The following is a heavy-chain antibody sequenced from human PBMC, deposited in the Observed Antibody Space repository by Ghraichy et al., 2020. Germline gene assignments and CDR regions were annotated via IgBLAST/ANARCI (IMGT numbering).Heavy chain of an antibody. CDR1: GFTFSSYS. V-gene: IGHV3-21*01. Sequence: GGSLRLSCAASGFTFSSYSMNWVRQAPGKGLEWVSSISSSSSYIYYADSVKGRFTISRDNAKISLYLQMNSLRAEDTAVYYCARGYYYDSSGYFPLDYWGQGTLVTVSS. J-gene: IGHJ4*02. CDR3: ARGYYYDSSGYFPLDY. D-gene: IGHD3-22*01. CDR2: ISSSSSYI.